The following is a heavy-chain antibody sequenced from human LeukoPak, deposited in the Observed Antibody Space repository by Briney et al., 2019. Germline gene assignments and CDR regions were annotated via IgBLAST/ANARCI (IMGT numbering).Heavy chain of an antibody. CDR1: GGSISSNY. CDR3: ARTKYGDYLFADY. Sequence: ASETLSLTCTVSGGSISSNYRSWIRQPPGKGLEWIGYAYYSGSTNYNPSLKSRVTISVAKNQVSLKLSSVTAADTAVHYCARTKYGDYLFADYWGQGTLVTVSS. D-gene: IGHD4-17*01. CDR2: AYYSGST. J-gene: IGHJ4*02. V-gene: IGHV4-59*01.